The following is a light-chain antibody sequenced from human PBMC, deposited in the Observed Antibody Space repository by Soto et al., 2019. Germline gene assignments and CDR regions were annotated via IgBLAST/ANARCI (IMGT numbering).Light chain of an antibody. Sequence: DIQMTQSPSSLSASVGDRVTITCRASQYISSYVNWYQQKPGKAPKSLIYGASDLQRLVPSRFSGSGSWTDFTLTINSLQPEDFATYYCQQSYSRPLTFGPGTKLDIK. CDR2: GAS. V-gene: IGKV1-39*01. CDR1: QYISSY. CDR3: QQSYSRPLT. J-gene: IGKJ3*01.